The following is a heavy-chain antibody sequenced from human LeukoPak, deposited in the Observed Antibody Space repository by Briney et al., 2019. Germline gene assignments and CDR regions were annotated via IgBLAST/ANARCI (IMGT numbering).Heavy chain of an antibody. CDR2: IRSKANSYAT. Sequence: GGSLKLSCAASGFTFSGPAMHWVRQASGKGLEWVGRIRSKANSYATAYAASVKGRFTISRDDSKNTAYLQMNSLKTEDTAVYYCTRQDYDFWSGGNDYWGQGTLVTVSS. D-gene: IGHD3-3*01. CDR1: GFTFSGPA. V-gene: IGHV3-73*01. J-gene: IGHJ4*02. CDR3: TRQDYDFWSGGNDY.